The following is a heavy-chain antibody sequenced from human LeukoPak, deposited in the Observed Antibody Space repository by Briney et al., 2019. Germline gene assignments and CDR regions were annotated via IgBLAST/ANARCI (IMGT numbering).Heavy chain of an antibody. V-gene: IGHV1-69*06. CDR3: ARKGLMVYAETLDI. D-gene: IGHD2-8*01. CDR1: GGTFSSYA. Sequence: AAAVKVSCKASGGTFSSYAISWVRQAPGQGLEWMGGISPIFGTANYAQKFQGRVTITADKSTSTAYMELSSLRSEDTAVYYCARKGLMVYAETLDIWGQGTMVTVSS. J-gene: IGHJ3*02. CDR2: ISPIFGTA.